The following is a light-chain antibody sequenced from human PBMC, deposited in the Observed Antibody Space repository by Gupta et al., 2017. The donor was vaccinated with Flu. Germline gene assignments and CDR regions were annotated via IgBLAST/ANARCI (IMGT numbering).Light chain of an antibody. CDR3: LHQNNSPIT. Sequence: PCSLSASVGDRVTITCRASQGIRNDLGWYQQKPGKAPRPLIYAASRVQSGVPSRFSGGGSGTEFTLTISSRQPEDFATYYCLHQNNSPITFGQGTLVDIK. CDR2: AAS. CDR1: QGIRND. V-gene: IGKV1-17*01. J-gene: IGKJ5*01.